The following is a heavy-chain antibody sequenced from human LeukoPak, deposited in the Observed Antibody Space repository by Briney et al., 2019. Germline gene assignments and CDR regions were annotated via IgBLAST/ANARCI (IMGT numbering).Heavy chain of an antibody. D-gene: IGHD2-21*02. V-gene: IGHV4-61*01. J-gene: IGHJ2*01. CDR3: ARVVRPWIVVVTAILGYFDL. Sequence: KPSETLSLTCTVSGGSVSSGSYYWSWIRQPPGKGLEWIGYIYYSGSTNYNPPLKSRVTISVDTSKNQFSLKLSSVTAADTAVYYCARVVRPWIVVVTAILGYFDLWGRGTLVTVSS. CDR1: GGSVSSGSYY. CDR2: IYYSGST.